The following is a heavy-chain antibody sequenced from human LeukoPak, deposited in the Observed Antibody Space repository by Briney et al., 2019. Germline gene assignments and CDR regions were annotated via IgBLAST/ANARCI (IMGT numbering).Heavy chain of an antibody. D-gene: IGHD4-11*01. V-gene: IGHV3-30*18. CDR1: GFSFRSYG. CDR3: AKDKLQLLILDYFDY. Sequence: GGSLRLSCAASGFSFRSYGMHWVRQTPGKGLEWVAVISYDGSNKYYADSVKGGFTISRDNSKNTLYMQMNSLRPEDTAVYYCAKDKLQLLILDYFDYCGQGTLVTVSS. J-gene: IGHJ4*02. CDR2: ISYDGSNK.